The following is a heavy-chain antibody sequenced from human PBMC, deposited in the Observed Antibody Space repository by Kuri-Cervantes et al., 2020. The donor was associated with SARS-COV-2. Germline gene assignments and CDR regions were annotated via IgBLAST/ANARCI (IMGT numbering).Heavy chain of an antibody. CDR3: ARGRLISDYFDY. CDR1: VYTFTNYV. J-gene: IGHJ4*02. D-gene: IGHD2-8*01. CDR2: INPSGGGT. V-gene: IGHV1-46*01. Sequence: ASVKVSCKASVYTFTNYVMSWVRQAPGQGLEWLGIINPSGGGTSYAQKFQGRVTMTRDTSTSIVYMELSILRSENTAVYYCARGRLISDYFDYWGQGTLVTVSS.